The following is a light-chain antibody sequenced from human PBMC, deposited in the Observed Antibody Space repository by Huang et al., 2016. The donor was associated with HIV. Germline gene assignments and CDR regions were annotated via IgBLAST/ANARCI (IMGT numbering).Light chain of an antibody. V-gene: IGKV3-11*01. CDR3: QQRSSWPELT. J-gene: IGKJ4*01. CDR2: DAS. Sequence: EIVLTQSPATLSLSPGERATLSCRASRSVGTYLAWYQHKPGQAPRLLIYDASNRAAGIPARFSASGSGTDFTLTISSLEPEDFAVYYCQQRSSWPELTFGGGTKVEIK. CDR1: RSVGTY.